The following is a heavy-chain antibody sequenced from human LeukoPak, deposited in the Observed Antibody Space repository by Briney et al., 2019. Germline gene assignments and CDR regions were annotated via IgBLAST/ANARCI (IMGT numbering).Heavy chain of an antibody. D-gene: IGHD5-12*01. CDR2: ISSSSSYI. Sequence: PGGSLRLSCAASGFTFSSYSMNWVRQAPGKGLEWVSSISSSSSYIYYADSVKGRFTISRDNAKNSLYLQMNSLRAEDTAVYYCARDRGAHGGYDWDYWGQGTLVTVSS. CDR1: GFTFSSYS. CDR3: ARDRGAHGGYDWDY. J-gene: IGHJ4*02. V-gene: IGHV3-21*01.